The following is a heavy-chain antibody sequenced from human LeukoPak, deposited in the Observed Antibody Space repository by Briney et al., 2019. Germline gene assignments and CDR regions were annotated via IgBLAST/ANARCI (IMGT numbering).Heavy chain of an antibody. J-gene: IGHJ5*02. CDR2: MNPNSGNT. CDR3: ARAAVATRRGSWFDP. D-gene: IGHD5-12*01. Sequence: ASVTVSFKASGYTFTIYDINWVRQATGQGLEWMGWMNPNSGNTGYAQKFQGRVTITRNTSINTAYMELSSLRSEDTAVYYCARAAVATRRGSWFDPWGQGTLVTVSS. CDR1: GYTFTIYD. V-gene: IGHV1-8*03.